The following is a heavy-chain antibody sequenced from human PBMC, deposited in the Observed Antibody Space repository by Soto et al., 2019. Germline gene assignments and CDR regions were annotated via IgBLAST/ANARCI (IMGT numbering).Heavy chain of an antibody. V-gene: IGHV1-69*13. Sequence: GASVKVSCKASGGTFSSYAISWVRQAPGQGLEWMGGIIPIFGTANYAQKFQGRVTITADESTSTAYMELSSLRSEDTAVYYWARGGDYYDSSGYPERGAFDIWGQGTMVTVSS. CDR1: GGTFSSYA. CDR3: ARGGDYYDSSGYPERGAFDI. CDR2: IIPIFGTA. J-gene: IGHJ3*02. D-gene: IGHD3-22*01.